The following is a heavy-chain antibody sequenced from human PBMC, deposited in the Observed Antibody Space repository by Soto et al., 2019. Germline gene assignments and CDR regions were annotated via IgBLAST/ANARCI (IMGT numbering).Heavy chain of an antibody. V-gene: IGHV3-74*01. CDR3: ARSSPNYYGSGIPDY. D-gene: IGHD3-10*01. J-gene: IGHJ4*02. Sequence: GGSLRLSCAASGFTFSSYWMHWVRQAPGKGLVWVSRINSDGSSTSYADSVKGRFTISRDNAENTLYLQMNSLRAEDTAVYYCARSSPNYYGSGIPDYWGQGTLVTVSS. CDR1: GFTFSSYW. CDR2: INSDGSST.